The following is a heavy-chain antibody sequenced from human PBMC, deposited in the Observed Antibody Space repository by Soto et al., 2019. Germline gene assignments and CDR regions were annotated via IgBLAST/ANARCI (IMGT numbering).Heavy chain of an antibody. J-gene: IGHJ6*02. CDR2: VHYSGSV. V-gene: IGHV4-30-4*01. D-gene: IGHD2-21*02. Sequence: QVQLQQSGPGLVKPSQTLSLTCTVSGGSISFDHYHWTWIRQPPGKGLEWIGYVHYSGSVLYNPSRQSRVSISVDTSKNQFSRKLSSVTAADTAVYFCAREDDGGDRDYYGLDVWGQGTTVTVSS. CDR1: GGSISFDHYH. CDR3: AREDDGGDRDYYGLDV.